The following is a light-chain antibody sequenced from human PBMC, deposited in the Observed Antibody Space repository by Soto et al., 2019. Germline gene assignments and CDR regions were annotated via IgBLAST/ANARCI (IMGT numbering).Light chain of an antibody. Sequence: QSALTQPASVSGSPGQSITISCTAASTGVGDFRFVSWYQHHPGKAPQLIIYEVSNRPSGVSHRFSASTSGNAASLTISGLQAEDEADYYCGSYTNTTYVFGTGTKVTVL. CDR3: GSYTNTTYV. CDR1: STGVGDFRF. J-gene: IGLJ1*01. CDR2: EVS. V-gene: IGLV2-14*01.